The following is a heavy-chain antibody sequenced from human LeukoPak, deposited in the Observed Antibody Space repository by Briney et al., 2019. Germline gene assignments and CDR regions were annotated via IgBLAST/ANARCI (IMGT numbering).Heavy chain of an antibody. D-gene: IGHD2-15*01. CDR1: GGSISTYY. V-gene: IGHV4-59*12. CDR2: VYHSGST. J-gene: IGHJ4*02. Sequence: SETLSLTCTISGGSISTYYWSWIRQPPGKGLEWIGYVYHSGSTNYNPSLKSRVTISVDTSKNQFSLKLSSVTAADTAVYYCAREAFYCSGGSCYLAYFDYWGQGTLVTVSS. CDR3: AREAFYCSGGSCYLAYFDY.